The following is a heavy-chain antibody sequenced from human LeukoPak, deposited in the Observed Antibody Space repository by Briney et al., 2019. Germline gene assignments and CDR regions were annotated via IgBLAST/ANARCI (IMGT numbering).Heavy chain of an antibody. CDR1: GFTFSSYW. D-gene: IGHD6-13*01. J-gene: IGHJ2*01. CDR3: ARRYSSKGHWYFDL. Sequence: GGSLRLPCAASGFTFSSYWMSWVRQAPGKGLEWVANIKQDGSEKYYVDSVKGRFTISRDNAKNSLYLQMNSLRAEDTAVYYCARRYSSKGHWYFDLWGRGTLVTVSS. V-gene: IGHV3-7*01. CDR2: IKQDGSEK.